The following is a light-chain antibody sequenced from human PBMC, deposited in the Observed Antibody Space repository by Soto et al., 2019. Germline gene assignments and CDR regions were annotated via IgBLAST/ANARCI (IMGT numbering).Light chain of an antibody. J-gene: IGKJ2*01. CDR3: QQYYSTPYT. Sequence: DIVMTQSPDSLAVSLGERATINCKSSQSVLYSSNNKNYLAWYQQKPGQPPKLLIYWASTRESGVPDRFSGSGYGTDFTLTISSLQAVDVAVYYGQQYYSTPYTFGQRTKLEIK. CDR1: QSVLYSSNNKNY. V-gene: IGKV4-1*01. CDR2: WAS.